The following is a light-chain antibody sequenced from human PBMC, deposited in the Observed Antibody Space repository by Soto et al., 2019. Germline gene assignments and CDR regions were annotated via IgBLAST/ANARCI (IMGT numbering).Light chain of an antibody. CDR3: QQYNNWPQT. V-gene: IGKV3-15*01. CDR1: QSVSSN. J-gene: IGKJ1*01. CDR2: GAS. Sequence: EIVMTQSPATLSVSPGERATLSCRASQSVSSNLAWYQQKPGQAPRLLIYGASTRATGIPARFSGSGSGAEFTLTISSLQSEDFAVYSCQQYNNWPQTFGQGTNVEIK.